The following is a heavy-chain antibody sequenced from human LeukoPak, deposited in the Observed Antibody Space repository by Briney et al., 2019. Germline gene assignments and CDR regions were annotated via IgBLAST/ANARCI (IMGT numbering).Heavy chain of an antibody. D-gene: IGHD1-7*01. CDR3: ARDKRVVELRGYYYYMDV. CDR1: GFTFSSYW. V-gene: IGHV3-7*01. J-gene: IGHJ6*03. Sequence: PGGSLRLSCAASGFTFSSYWMSWVRQAPGKGLEWVANIKQDGSEKYYVDSVKGRFTISRDNAKNSLYLQMNSLRAEDTAVYYCARDKRVVELRGYYYYMDVWGKGTTVTVSS. CDR2: IKQDGSEK.